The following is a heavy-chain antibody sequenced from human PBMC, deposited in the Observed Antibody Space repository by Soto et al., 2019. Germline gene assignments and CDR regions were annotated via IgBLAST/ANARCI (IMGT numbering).Heavy chain of an antibody. V-gene: IGHV1-69*13. J-gene: IGHJ6*02. CDR2: IIPIFGTA. D-gene: IGHD6-25*01. Sequence: ASVKVSCKASGGTFSSYAISWVRQAPGQGPEWMGGIIPIFGTANYAQKFQGRVTITADESTSTAYMELSSLRSEDTAVYYCARVRQRYYYYGMDVWGQGTTVTVSS. CDR1: GGTFSSYA. CDR3: ARVRQRYYYYGMDV.